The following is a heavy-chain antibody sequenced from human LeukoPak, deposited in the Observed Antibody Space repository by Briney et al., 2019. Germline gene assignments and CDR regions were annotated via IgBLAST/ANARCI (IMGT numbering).Heavy chain of an antibody. J-gene: IGHJ5*02. CDR2: IYYSGST. CDR1: GGSISSGDYY. CDR3: ARHKDRSYGSGVDWFDP. Sequence: SETLSLTCTVSGGSISSGDYYWSWIRQPPGKGLEWIGYIYYSGSTYYNPSLKSRVTISVDTSKNQFSLKLTSVTAADTAVYYCARHKDRSYGSGVDWFDPWGQGTLVTVSS. D-gene: IGHD3-10*01. V-gene: IGHV4-30-4*01.